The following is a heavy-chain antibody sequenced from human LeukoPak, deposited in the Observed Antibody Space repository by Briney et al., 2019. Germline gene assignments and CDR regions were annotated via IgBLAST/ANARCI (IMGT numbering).Heavy chain of an antibody. Sequence: QAGGSLKLSCAASGFTFSVSAMHWVRQAPGKGLEYVSVISSNGGSTSYANSVKGRFTISRDNSKNTLYLQMGSLRAEDMAVYYCARDLSGGGLDYWGQGTLVTVSS. J-gene: IGHJ4*02. CDR1: GFTFSVSA. V-gene: IGHV3-64*01. CDR3: ARDLSGGGLDY. CDR2: ISSNGGST. D-gene: IGHD3-10*01.